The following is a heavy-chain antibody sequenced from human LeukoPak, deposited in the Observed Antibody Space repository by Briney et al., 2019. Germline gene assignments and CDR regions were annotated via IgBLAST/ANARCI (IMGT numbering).Heavy chain of an antibody. CDR3: VRGTGY. J-gene: IGHJ4*02. V-gene: IGHV3-64D*06. Sequence: GGSLRLSCSVSGFTFSTYVMHWVRQAPGKGLEYVSAISSNGDNTYYADSVKGRFTISRDNSKNTLYLQMGSLRAGDTAVYYCVRGTGYWGQGTLGTVSS. CDR2: ISSNGDNT. CDR1: GFTFSTYV.